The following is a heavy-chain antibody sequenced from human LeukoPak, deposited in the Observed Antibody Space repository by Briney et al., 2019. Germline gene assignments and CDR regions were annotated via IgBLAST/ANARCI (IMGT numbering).Heavy chain of an antibody. V-gene: IGHV4-39*01. Sequence: SETLSLTCTVSGGSVSSSTYYWGRIRQPPGKGLEWIGTIYYSGSTYYNPSLKSRVTISVDTSMNQFSLKLSSVTAADTAVYYCARQVRDIVVVPAVLYFDYWGQGTLVTVSS. CDR3: ARQVRDIVVVPAVLYFDY. D-gene: IGHD2-2*01. CDR2: IYYSGST. J-gene: IGHJ4*02. CDR1: GGSVSSSTYY.